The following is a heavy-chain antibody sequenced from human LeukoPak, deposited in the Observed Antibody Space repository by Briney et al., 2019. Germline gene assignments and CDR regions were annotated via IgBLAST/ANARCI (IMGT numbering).Heavy chain of an antibody. V-gene: IGHV3-53*01. CDR2: IYSDNT. CDR1: GFTVSSNS. J-gene: IGHJ4*02. Sequence: GGSLRLSCTVSGFTVSSNSMSWVRQAPGKGLEWVSFIYSDNTHYSDSVKGRFTISRDNSKNTLYLQMNSLRAEDTAVYYCAKVAVAAPPDYWGQGTLVTVSS. CDR3: AKVAVAAPPDY. D-gene: IGHD6-19*01.